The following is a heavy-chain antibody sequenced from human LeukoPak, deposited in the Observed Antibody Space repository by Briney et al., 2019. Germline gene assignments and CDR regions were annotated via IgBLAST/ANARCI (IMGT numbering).Heavy chain of an antibody. Sequence: WIRQPPGKGLEWVSGISWNSGSIGYADSVKGRFTISRDNAKNSLYLQMNSLRAEDTALYYCAKDARGGYSYGYPDYWGQGTLVTVSS. J-gene: IGHJ4*02. CDR3: AKDARGGYSYGYPDY. CDR2: ISWNSGSI. V-gene: IGHV3-9*01. D-gene: IGHD5-18*01.